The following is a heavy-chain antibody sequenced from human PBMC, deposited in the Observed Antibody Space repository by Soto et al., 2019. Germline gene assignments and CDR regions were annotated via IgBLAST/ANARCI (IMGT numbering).Heavy chain of an antibody. D-gene: IGHD3-9*01. V-gene: IGHV3-15*01. J-gene: IGHJ3*02. CDR2: IKSKTDGGTT. CDR1: GFTFSNAW. CDR3: TTDYDILTGPDAFDI. Sequence: GGSLRLSCAASGFTFSNAWMSWVRQAPGKGLEWVGRIKSKTDGGTTDYAAPVKGRFTISRDDSKNTLYLQMSSLKTEDTAVYYCTTDYDILTGPDAFDIWGQGTMVTVSS.